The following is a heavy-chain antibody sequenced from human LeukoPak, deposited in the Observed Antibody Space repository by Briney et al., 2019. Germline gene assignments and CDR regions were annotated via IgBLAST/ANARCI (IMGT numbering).Heavy chain of an antibody. D-gene: IGHD3-3*01. CDR2: ISSNGGST. V-gene: IGHV3-64*01. Sequence: GGSLRLSCAASGFTFSSYAMRWVRQAPGKGLEYVSAISSNGGSTYYANSVKGRFTISRDNSKNTLYLQMGSLRAEDMAVYYCARSTYDFWSGYAGYYYYMDVWGKGTTVTVSS. J-gene: IGHJ6*03. CDR3: ARSTYDFWSGYAGYYYYMDV. CDR1: GFTFSSYA.